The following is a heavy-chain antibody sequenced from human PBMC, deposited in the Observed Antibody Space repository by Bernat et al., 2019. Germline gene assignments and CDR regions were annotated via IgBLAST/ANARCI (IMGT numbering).Heavy chain of an antibody. D-gene: IGHD6-6*01. CDR1: GFTFRSHG. CDR2: IWYDGSNK. J-gene: IGHJ4*02. Sequence: QVQLVESGGGVVQSGGSLRLSCAASGFTFRSHGMHWVRQAPGKGLEWVAVIWYDGSNKYYADSVKGRFTISRDNSKNTLYLQMNSLRAEDTAVYYCASSIAARHTELDYWGQGTLVTVSS. V-gene: IGHV3-33*01. CDR3: ASSIAARHTELDY.